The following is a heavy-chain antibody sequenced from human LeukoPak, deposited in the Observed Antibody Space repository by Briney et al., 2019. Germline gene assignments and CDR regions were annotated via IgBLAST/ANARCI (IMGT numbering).Heavy chain of an antibody. Sequence: ASVKVSCKASGYTFTSYYMHWVRQAPGQGLEWMGIINPSSGSTSYAQKFQGRVTMTRDMSTSTVYMELSSLRSEDTAVYYCARAKIRYYFDYWGQGTLVTVPS. CDR2: INPSSGST. CDR1: GYTFTSYY. J-gene: IGHJ4*02. CDR3: ARAKIRYYFDY. V-gene: IGHV1-46*01.